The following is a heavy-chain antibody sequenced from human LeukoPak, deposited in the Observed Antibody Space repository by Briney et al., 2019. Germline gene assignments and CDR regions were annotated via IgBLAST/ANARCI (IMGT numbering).Heavy chain of an antibody. D-gene: IGHD2-2*01. V-gene: IGHV4-39*07. CDR3: AKGYCRGNSCYDDRGAFDY. CDR1: GVSISSSSYY. Sequence: SETLSLTCTVSGVSISSSSYYWGWIRQPPGKGLEWIGSIYYSGSTYYNPSLKSRVTISLDTSKNQFSLKLSSVTAADTAVYYCAKGYCRGNSCYDDRGAFDYWGQGTLVTVSS. J-gene: IGHJ4*02. CDR2: IYYSGST.